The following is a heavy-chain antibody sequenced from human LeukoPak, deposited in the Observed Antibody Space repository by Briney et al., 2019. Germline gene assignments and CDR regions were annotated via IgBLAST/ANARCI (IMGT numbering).Heavy chain of an antibody. J-gene: IGHJ4*02. Sequence: GASVKVSCKASGYTFTGYYMHWVRQAPGQGLEWMGWINPNSGGTNYAQKFQGRVTMTRDTSISTAYMELSRLRSDDTAVYYCARAGMATSASFDYWGQGTLVAVSS. D-gene: IGHD5-24*01. CDR1: GYTFTGYY. CDR2: INPNSGGT. V-gene: IGHV1-2*02. CDR3: ARAGMATSASFDY.